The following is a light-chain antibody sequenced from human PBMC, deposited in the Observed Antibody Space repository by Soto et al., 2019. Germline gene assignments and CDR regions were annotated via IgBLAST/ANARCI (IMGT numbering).Light chain of an antibody. CDR2: AAS. CDR1: QRISTY. CDR3: KLSSSLPNI. V-gene: IGKV1-39*01. J-gene: IGKJ4*01. Sequence: DIPVTLGSSSLATSSGGGCTIICVASQRISTYLKWYQQKPGKAHKLLIYAASSLQSGVRSSTSAIGGATGLPIRFSSLPAEDPAAHYSKLSSSLPNIFGGGTKVDIK.